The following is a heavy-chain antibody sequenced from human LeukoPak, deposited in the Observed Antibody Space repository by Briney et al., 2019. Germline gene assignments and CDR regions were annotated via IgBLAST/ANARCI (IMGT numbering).Heavy chain of an antibody. CDR1: GFTFSSYA. V-gene: IGHV3-30-3*01. D-gene: IGHD2-2*02. J-gene: IGHJ4*02. CDR3: ARDHTRFFDY. CDR2: ISYDGSNK. Sequence: GGSLRLSCAASGFTFSSYAMHWVRQAPGKGLKWVAVISYDGSNKYYADSVKGRFTISRDNSKNTLYLQMNSLRAEDTAVYYCARDHTRFFDYRGQGTLVTVSS.